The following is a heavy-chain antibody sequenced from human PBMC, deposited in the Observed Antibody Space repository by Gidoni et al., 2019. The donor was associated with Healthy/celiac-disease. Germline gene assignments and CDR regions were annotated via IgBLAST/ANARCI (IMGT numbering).Heavy chain of an antibody. Sequence: QVQLVESGGGVVQPGRSLRLSCAASGFTFSSYGMHWVRQAPGKGLEWVAVISYDGSNKYYADSVKGRFTISRDNSKNTLYLQMNSLRAEDTAVYYCAKGLRFLEWSSLSWFDPWGQGTLVTVSS. CDR2: ISYDGSNK. CDR3: AKGLRFLEWSSLSWFDP. D-gene: IGHD3-3*01. V-gene: IGHV3-30*18. J-gene: IGHJ5*02. CDR1: GFTFSSYG.